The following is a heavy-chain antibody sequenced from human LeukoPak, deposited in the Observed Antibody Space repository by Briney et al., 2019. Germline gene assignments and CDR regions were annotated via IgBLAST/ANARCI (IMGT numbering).Heavy chain of an antibody. CDR2: INDMGIS. Sequence: PSETLSLTFAVSGGSFRAYYWNWIRQSPGKGLEWIGEINDMGISNYNPSVKSRVTISLDTAKNQFSLKLSSVTAADTAVYYCARTGVMNAIRFFQLWGQGTLVAVSS. CDR1: GGSFRAYY. J-gene: IGHJ1*01. V-gene: IGHV4-34*01. D-gene: IGHD2-21*01. CDR3: ARTGVMNAIRFFQL.